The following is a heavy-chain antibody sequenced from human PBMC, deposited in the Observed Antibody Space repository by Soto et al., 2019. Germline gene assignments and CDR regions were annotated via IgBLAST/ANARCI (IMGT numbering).Heavy chain of an antibody. CDR2: ISAYNGNT. Sequence: QVQLVQSGAEVKKPGASVKVSCKASGYTFTSYGISWVRQAPGQGLEWMGWISAYNGNTKCAQKLQGRVSMPTDTSTSTAYMELRSRRSDDTAVYYCARFSGSYHGGYWGQGTLVTVSS. CDR3: ARFSGSYHGGY. D-gene: IGHD1-26*01. V-gene: IGHV1-18*01. J-gene: IGHJ4*02. CDR1: GYTFTSYG.